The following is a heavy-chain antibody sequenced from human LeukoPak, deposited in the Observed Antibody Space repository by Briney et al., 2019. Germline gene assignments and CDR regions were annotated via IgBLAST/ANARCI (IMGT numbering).Heavy chain of an antibody. CDR2: INHSGST. V-gene: IGHV4-34*01. CDR3: ARVISPITMVRGVKRYNWFDP. D-gene: IGHD3-10*01. J-gene: IGHJ5*02. Sequence: SETLSLTCAVYVGSFSGYYWSWLRQPPGKGLEWIGEINHSGSTNYNPSLKSRVTISVDTSKNQFSLKLSSVTAADTAVYYCARVISPITMVRGVKRYNWFDPWGQGTLVTVSS. CDR1: VGSFSGYY.